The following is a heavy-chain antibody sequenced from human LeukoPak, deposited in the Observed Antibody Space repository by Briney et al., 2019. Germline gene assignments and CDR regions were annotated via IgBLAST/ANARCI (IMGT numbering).Heavy chain of an antibody. J-gene: IGHJ4*02. CDR1: GFTFSSYW. D-gene: IGHD6-13*01. Sequence: GGSLRLSCAASGFTFSSYWMHWVRQAPGKGLMWVSRIKTDGSSTGYADSVKGRFTISRDNAKNTLYLQMNSLRVEDTAVYYCAREGIAAAAPNWGQGTLVTVSS. V-gene: IGHV3-74*01. CDR3: AREGIAAAAPN. CDR2: IKTDGSST.